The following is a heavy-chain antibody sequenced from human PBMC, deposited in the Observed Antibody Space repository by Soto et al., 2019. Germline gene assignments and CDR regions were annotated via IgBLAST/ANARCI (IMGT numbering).Heavy chain of an antibody. CDR3: AREGVTMIVGGAFDI. D-gene: IGHD3-22*01. Sequence: QVQMQESGPGLVKPSQTLSLTCTVSGGSISSGDYYWSWIRQPPGKGLEWIGYIYYSGSTYYNPSLKSRVTISVDTSNNQFSLKLSSVTAADTAVYYCAREGVTMIVGGAFDIWGQGTMVTVSS. J-gene: IGHJ3*02. CDR1: GGSISSGDYY. CDR2: IYYSGST. V-gene: IGHV4-30-4*01.